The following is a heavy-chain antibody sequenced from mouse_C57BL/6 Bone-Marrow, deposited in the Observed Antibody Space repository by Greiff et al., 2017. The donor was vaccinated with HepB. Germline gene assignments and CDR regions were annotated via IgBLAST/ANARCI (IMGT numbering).Heavy chain of an antibody. CDR2: ISGGGGNT. CDR1: GFTFSSYT. CDR3: ARHGSSFYWYFDV. Sequence: EVQGVESGGGLVKPGGSLKLSCAASGFTFSSYTMSWVRQTPEKRLEWVATISGGGGNTYYPDSVKGRFTISRDNAKNTLYLQMSSLRSEDTALYYCARHGSSFYWYFDVWGTGTTVTVSS. J-gene: IGHJ1*03. V-gene: IGHV5-9*01. D-gene: IGHD1-1*01.